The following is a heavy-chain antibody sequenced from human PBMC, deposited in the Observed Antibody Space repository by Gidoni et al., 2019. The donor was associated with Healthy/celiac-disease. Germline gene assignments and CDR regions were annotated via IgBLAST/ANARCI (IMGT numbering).Heavy chain of an antibody. CDR3: ARGHLDPFDY. J-gene: IGHJ4*02. D-gene: IGHD1-1*01. V-gene: IGHV1-69*01. CDR1: GGTRSSYA. CDR2: IIPIFGTP. Sequence: QVQLVQSGAEVKKPGSSVKVSCKDAGGTRSSYAISWVRQAPGQGLEWRGGIIPIFGTPNYAQKFQGRVTITADESTSTAYMELSSLRSEDTAVYYCARGHLDPFDYWGQGTLVTVSS.